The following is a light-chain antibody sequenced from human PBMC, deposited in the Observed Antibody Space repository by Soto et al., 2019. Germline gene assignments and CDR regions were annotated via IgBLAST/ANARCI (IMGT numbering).Light chain of an antibody. Sequence: VLAHTPATLCVNAGDSTTLSCRASQNIKTILAWYQQKPGQAPRLLIYGASTRATGIPARFTGSGAGTEFTFTCSRLQSEDFAFYYCQQYNNWPIAFGQGTRLEI. CDR1: QNIKTI. CDR2: GAS. V-gene: IGKV3-15*01. CDR3: QQYNNWPIA. J-gene: IGKJ5*01.